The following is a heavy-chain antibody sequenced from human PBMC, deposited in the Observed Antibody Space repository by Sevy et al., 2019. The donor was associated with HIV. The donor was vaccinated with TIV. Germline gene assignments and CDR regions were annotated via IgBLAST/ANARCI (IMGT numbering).Heavy chain of an antibody. CDR2: IRSKAYGGTK. CDR1: GFTFGDYA. V-gene: IGHV3-49*03. Sequence: GGSLRLSCTASGFTFGDYAMSWFRQAPGKGLEWVGFIRSKAYGGTKEYAASVKGRFTISRDDSKSIAYLQMNSLKTEDTAVYYCTRDRITQKGGGYGYRDWGQGTLVTVSS. D-gene: IGHD5-18*01. J-gene: IGHJ4*02. CDR3: TRDRITQKGGGYGYRD.